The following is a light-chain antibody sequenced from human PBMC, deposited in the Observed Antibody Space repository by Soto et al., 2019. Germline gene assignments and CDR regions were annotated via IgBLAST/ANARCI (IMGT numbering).Light chain of an antibody. CDR3: QQYNNWPWT. CDR1: QSVSSN. J-gene: IGKJ1*01. V-gene: IGKV3-15*01. Sequence: IVLAQSAAPLSVSTEERATLSCRASQSVSSNLAWYQQKPGQAPRLLIYGASTRATGIPARFSGSGSGTEFTLTIGSLQSEDFAVYYCQQYNNWPWTFGHGTKVDIK. CDR2: GAS.